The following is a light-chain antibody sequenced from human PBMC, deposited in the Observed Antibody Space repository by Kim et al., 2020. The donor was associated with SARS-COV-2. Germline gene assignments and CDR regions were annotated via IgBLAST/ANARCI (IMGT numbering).Light chain of an antibody. CDR2: GND. J-gene: IGLJ2*01. V-gene: IGLV1-40*01. Sequence: VTLSCTGSTANSGAGYGVHCYQHVPGTAPKLLIFGNDNRPSGVPDRFSGSKSGTSAFLAITGLQAEDEADYYCQSYDNSLGTSVVFGGGTKLTVL. CDR1: TANSGAGYG. CDR3: QSYDNSLGTSVV.